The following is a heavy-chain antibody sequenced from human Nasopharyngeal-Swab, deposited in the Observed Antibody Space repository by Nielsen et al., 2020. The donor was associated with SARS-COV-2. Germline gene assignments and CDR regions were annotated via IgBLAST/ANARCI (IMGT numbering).Heavy chain of an antibody. J-gene: IGHJ6*02. CDR3: AKDGYYYDSSGYGMDV. Sequence: PGKGLEWVSVIYSGGSSTYYADSVKGRFTISRDNSKNTLYLQMNSLRAEDTAVYYCAKDGYYYDSSGYGMDVWGQGTTVTVSS. V-gene: IGHV3-23*03. CDR2: IYSGGSST. D-gene: IGHD3-22*01.